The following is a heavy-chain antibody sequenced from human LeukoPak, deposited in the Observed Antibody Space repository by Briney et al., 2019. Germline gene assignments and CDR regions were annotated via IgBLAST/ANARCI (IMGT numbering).Heavy chain of an antibody. CDR1: GYTFTSYG. D-gene: IGHD2-15*01. V-gene: IGHV1-18*01. J-gene: IGHJ5*02. CDR3: ARVRKIVVVVAATPWFDP. CDR2: ISAYNGNT. Sequence: ASVKVSCKASGYTFTSYGISWVRQAPGQGLEWTGWISAYNGNTNYAQELQGRVTMTTDTSTSTAYMELRSLRSDDTAVYYCARVRKIVVVVAATPWFDPWGQGTLVTVSS.